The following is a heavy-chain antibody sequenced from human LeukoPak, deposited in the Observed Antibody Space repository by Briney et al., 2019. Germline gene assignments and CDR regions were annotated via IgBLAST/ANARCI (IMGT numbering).Heavy chain of an antibody. V-gene: IGHV3-30*02. D-gene: IGHD3/OR15-3a*01. CDR3: AKVRTGHYFDY. J-gene: IGHJ4*02. CDR2: IRYGGTIR. CDR1: GFSFSNYG. Sequence: GESLRLSCVASGFSFSNYGLHWVRQAPGKGLEWVAFIRYGGTIRYYADSVKGRFTVSRDNSKDTMYLQMNSLRAEDTAVYYCAKVRTGHYFDYWGQGTLVTVTS.